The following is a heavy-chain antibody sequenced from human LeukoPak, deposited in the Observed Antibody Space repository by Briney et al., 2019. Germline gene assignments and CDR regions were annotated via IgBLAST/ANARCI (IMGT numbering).Heavy chain of an antibody. CDR1: GFTFSNCW. CDR2: IKQDGSEK. D-gene: IGHD2-8*02. CDR3: ATGLLAGPSTHSAIFDY. V-gene: IGHV3-7*01. Sequence: PGGSLRLSCAASGFTFSNCWMSWVRQAPGKGLEWVANIKQDGSEKYYVDSVKGRFSISRDNARNSLYLQMNSLRADDTAVYYCATGLLAGPSTHSAIFDYWGQGSLVTVSS. J-gene: IGHJ4*02.